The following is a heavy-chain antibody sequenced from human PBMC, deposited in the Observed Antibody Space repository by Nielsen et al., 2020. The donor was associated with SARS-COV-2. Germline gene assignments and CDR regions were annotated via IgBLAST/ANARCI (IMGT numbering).Heavy chain of an antibody. V-gene: IGHV3-48*04. CDR3: ASLVVGALDY. Sequence: GESLKISCAASGFTFSSYWMSWVRQAPGKGLEWVSYISSSGSTIYYADSVKGRFTISRDNAKNSLYLQMNSLRAEDTAVYYCASLVVGALDYWGQGTLVTVSP. CDR2: ISSSGSTI. D-gene: IGHD1-26*01. CDR1: GFTFSSYW. J-gene: IGHJ4*02.